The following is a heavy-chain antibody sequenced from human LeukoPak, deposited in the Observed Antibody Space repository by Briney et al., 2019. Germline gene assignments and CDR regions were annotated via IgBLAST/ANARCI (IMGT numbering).Heavy chain of an antibody. D-gene: IGHD2-2*02. CDR3: ARDPGYCSTTRCYKFFDY. CDR2: ISSSGSTI. V-gene: IGHV3-48*03. CDR1: GLTFSGYE. J-gene: IGHJ4*02. Sequence: PGWSLTLSCAASGLTFSGYEMNWVRQAPGKGLEWVSYISSSGSTIYYADSVRGRFTVSRDNAKNPLYLQMNSPRAEDTAVYYCARDPGYCSTTRCYKFFDYWGQGNLVTVSS.